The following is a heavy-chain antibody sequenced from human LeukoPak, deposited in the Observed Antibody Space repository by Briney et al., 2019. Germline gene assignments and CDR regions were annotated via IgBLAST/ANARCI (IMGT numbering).Heavy chain of an antibody. Sequence: PSETLSLTCAVYGGSFSGYYWSWIRQPPGKGLEWIGKINHSGGTNYNPSLKSRVTISVDTSKNQFSLKLSSVTAADTAVYYCARGTLYYDFWSGYQGPYYYYMDVWGKGTTVTVSS. V-gene: IGHV4-34*01. D-gene: IGHD3-3*01. CDR3: ARGTLYYDFWSGYQGPYYYYMDV. J-gene: IGHJ6*03. CDR2: INHSGGT. CDR1: GGSFSGYY.